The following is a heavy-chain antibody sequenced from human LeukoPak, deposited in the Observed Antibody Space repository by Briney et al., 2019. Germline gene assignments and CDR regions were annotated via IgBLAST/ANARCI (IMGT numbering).Heavy chain of an antibody. J-gene: IGHJ3*02. D-gene: IGHD4-17*01. V-gene: IGHV4-34*01. CDR3: ARTTVTTSGAFDI. Sequence: SETLSLTCAVYGGSFSGYYWSWIRQPPGKGLEWIGEINHNGSTTYNPSLKSRVTISVDTPKNQFSLKLSSVTAADTAVYYCARTTVTTSGAFDIWGQGTMVTVSS. CDR1: GGSFSGYY. CDR2: INHNGST.